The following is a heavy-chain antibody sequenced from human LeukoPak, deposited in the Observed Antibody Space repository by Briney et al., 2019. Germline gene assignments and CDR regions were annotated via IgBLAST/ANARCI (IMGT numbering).Heavy chain of an antibody. Sequence: SETLSLTCTVSGGSIGTYSWNWVRQPPGKGLEWIGYIYYSGTTNYNPSLKSRVTISVDTSKNQFSLKLSSVTAADTAVYYCARGVYIAAAQYAYWGQGTLVTVSS. CDR1: GGSIGTYS. V-gene: IGHV4-59*01. CDR2: IYYSGTT. J-gene: IGHJ4*02. D-gene: IGHD6-13*01. CDR3: ARGVYIAAAQYAY.